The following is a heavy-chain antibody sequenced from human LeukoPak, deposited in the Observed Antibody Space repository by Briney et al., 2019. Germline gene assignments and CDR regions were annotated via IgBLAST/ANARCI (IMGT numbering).Heavy chain of an antibody. CDR1: GFTFSRHG. CDR2: ISNDGGRK. J-gene: IGHJ4*02. D-gene: IGHD3-3*01. V-gene: IGHV3-30*03. CDR3: ARDRAWNYFDY. Sequence: GGSLRLSCAPSGFTFSRHGMHWVRQAPGKGLEWVAIISNDGGRKYYAHSVEGRFTISRDNSKNTLYLQMDSLRAEDTAVYYCARDRAWNYFDYWGQGTLVTVSS.